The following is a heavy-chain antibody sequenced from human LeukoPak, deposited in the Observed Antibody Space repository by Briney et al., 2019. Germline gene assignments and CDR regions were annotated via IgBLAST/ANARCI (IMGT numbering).Heavy chain of an antibody. D-gene: IGHD3-9*01. CDR3: ARGNYDILTGYYYPMDY. CDR1: GGSISSYY. J-gene: IGHJ4*02. Sequence: SETLSLTCTVSGGSISSYYWSWIRQPPGKGLEWIGYIYYSGSTNYNPSLKSRVTISVDTSKDQFSLKLSSVTAADTAVYYCARGNYDILTGYYYPMDYWGQGTLVTVSS. CDR2: IYYSGST. V-gene: IGHV4-59*01.